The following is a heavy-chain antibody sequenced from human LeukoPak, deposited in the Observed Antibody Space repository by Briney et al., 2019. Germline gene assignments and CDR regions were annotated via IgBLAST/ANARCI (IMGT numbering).Heavy chain of an antibody. CDR2: ISAYNGNT. CDR3: ARAVSSWPHERFDY. Sequence: GASVKVSCKASGYTFTSYGISWVRQAPGQGLEWMGWISAYNGNTNYAQKLQGRVTMTTDTSTSTAYMELRSLRSDDTAVYYCARAVSSWPHERFDYWGQGTLVTVSS. CDR1: GYTFTSYG. J-gene: IGHJ4*02. V-gene: IGHV1-18*01. D-gene: IGHD6-13*01.